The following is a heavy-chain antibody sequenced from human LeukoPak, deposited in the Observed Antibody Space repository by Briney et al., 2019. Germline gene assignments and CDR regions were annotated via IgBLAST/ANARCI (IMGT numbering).Heavy chain of an antibody. D-gene: IGHD6-19*01. CDR3: ARHYPVAGFDY. CDR2: IYYSGSN. Sequence: SETLSLTCNVSGDSISSYYWSWIRQTPGQGLEWIGYIYYSGSNNYHPSLKSRVTISVDTSKEQLSLKLSSVTAADTAVYYCARHYPVAGFDYWGRGILVTVSS. V-gene: IGHV4-59*01. J-gene: IGHJ4*02. CDR1: GDSISSYY.